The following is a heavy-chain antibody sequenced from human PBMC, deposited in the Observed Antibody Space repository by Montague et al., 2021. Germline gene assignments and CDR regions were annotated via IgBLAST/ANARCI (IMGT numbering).Heavy chain of an antibody. D-gene: IGHD4-17*01. V-gene: IGHV3-23*01. Sequence: SLRLSCAASGFPFSSYAMSWVRQAPGKGLKWVSSITSGGSTYYADSVTGRSTISRDNSKNTLYLQMNSLSAEDTAVYYCTKDQDDYGDYVDWVDTWGQGTLVTVSS. CDR2: ITSGGST. CDR3: TKDQDDYGDYVDWVDT. J-gene: IGHJ5*02. CDR1: GFPFSSYA.